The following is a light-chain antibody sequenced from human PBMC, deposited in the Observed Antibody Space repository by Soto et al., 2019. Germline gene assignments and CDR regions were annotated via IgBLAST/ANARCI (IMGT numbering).Light chain of an antibody. CDR2: GNI. Sequence: QAVVTQPPSVSGAPGQRVTISCTGSSSNIGAGYDVHWYQQRPGTAPKLLIFGNINRPSGVPDRFSGSKSGTSASLAITGLQAEDEGDYYCQSYDSSLSGWVFGGGTKLTVL. V-gene: IGLV1-40*01. CDR3: QSYDSSLSGWV. J-gene: IGLJ3*02. CDR1: SSNIGAGYD.